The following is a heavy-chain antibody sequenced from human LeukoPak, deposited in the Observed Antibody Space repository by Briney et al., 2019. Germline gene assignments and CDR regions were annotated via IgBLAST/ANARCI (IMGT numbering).Heavy chain of an antibody. D-gene: IGHD3-22*01. V-gene: IGHV4-59*01. CDR3: ARATYYYDSSGYPFDY. Sequence: SETLSLTCTVSGVSISSYYWSWLRQPPGKGLEWLGYIYYSGSTNYNPSLKSRVTISVDTSKNQFSLKLSSVTAADTAVYYCARATYYYDSSGYPFDYWGQGTLVTVSS. CDR1: GVSISSYY. J-gene: IGHJ4*02. CDR2: IYYSGST.